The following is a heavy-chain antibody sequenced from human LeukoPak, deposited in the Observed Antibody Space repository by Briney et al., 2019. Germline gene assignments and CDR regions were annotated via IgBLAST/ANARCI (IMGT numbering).Heavy chain of an antibody. CDR1: GFTFSNYA. D-gene: IGHD1-26*01. Sequence: PGGSLRLSCAASGFTFSNYAMTWVRQAPGKGLDWVSIITNDSDDTKYADSVRGRFTISRDNSKNTLFLQMNTLRVDDTAVYYCVKWVGPRAPNGRVFEYWGQGALVTVSS. V-gene: IGHV3-23*01. J-gene: IGHJ4*02. CDR2: ITNDSDDT. CDR3: VKWVGPRAPNGRVFEY.